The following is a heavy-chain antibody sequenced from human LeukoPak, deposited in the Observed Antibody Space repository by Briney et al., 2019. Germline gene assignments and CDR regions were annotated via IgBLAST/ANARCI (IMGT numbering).Heavy chain of an antibody. CDR2: FDPEDGET. D-gene: IGHD6-19*01. CDR1: GYTLTELS. J-gene: IGHJ4*02. Sequence: GASVKVSCKVSGYTLTELSMHWVRQAPGKGLEWMGGFDPEDGETIYAQKFQGRVTMTEDTSTDTAYMELSSLRSEDTAVYYCARGLYDSGWSSKDYWGQGTLVIVSS. V-gene: IGHV1-24*01. CDR3: ARGLYDSGWSSKDY.